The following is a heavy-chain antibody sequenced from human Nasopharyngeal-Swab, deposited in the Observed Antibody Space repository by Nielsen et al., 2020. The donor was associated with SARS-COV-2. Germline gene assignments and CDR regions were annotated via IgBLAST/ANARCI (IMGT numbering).Heavy chain of an antibody. CDR3: AREFSSWYAIGHYYHYYGMDV. CDR2: IWYDGSNK. Sequence: GESLKISCAASGFTFSSYGMHWVRQAPGKGLEWVAVIWYDGSNKYYADSVKGRFTISRDNSKNTLYLQMNSLRAEDTAVYYCAREFSSWYAIGHYYHYYGMDVWGQGTTVTVSS. CDR1: GFTFSSYG. V-gene: IGHV3-33*01. D-gene: IGHD6-13*01. J-gene: IGHJ6*02.